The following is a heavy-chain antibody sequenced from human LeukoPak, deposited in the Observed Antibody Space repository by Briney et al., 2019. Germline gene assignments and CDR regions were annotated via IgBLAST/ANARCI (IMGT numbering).Heavy chain of an antibody. D-gene: IGHD2-15*01. V-gene: IGHV3-21*01. CDR2: ISGSSSYI. CDR3: ARDSQAYCSGGRCSMFDY. CDR1: GFTFSHYS. J-gene: IGHJ4*02. Sequence: GGSLRLSCAASGFTFSHYSMNWVRQAPGKGLEWVSSISGSSSYIYYADSVKGRFTISRDNARNSLYLQMNSLRAEDTAVYYRARDSQAYCSGGRCSMFDYWGQGNLVTVSS.